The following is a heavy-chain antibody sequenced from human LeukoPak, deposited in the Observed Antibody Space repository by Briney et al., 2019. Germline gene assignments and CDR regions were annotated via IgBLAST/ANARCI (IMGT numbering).Heavy chain of an antibody. CDR3: ARMRLLWFGELLYPYFDY. D-gene: IGHD3-10*01. CDR1: GGSFSGYY. CDR2: INHSGST. J-gene: IGHJ4*02. Sequence: NPSETLSLTCAVYGGSFSGYYWSWIRQPPGKGLAWIGEINHSGSTNYNPSLKSRVTISVDTSKNQFSLKLSSVTAADTAVYYCARMRLLWFGELLYPYFDYWGQGTLVTVSS. V-gene: IGHV4-34*01.